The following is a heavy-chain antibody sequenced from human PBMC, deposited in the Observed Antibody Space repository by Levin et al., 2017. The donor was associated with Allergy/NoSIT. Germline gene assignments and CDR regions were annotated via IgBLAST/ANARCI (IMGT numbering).Heavy chain of an antibody. CDR3: GRDRTLLTGSLYFYGVDV. V-gene: IGHV3-30*03. J-gene: IGHJ6*02. D-gene: IGHD1-20*01. CDR1: GFSFSAFG. Sequence: GGSLRLSCAASGFSFSAFGMHWVRQAPGKGLEWVAVISSDGSKQYFSDSVNGRFTIFRDNSKNLLSLEMNSLRREDTGVYYCGRDRTLLTGSLYFYGVDVWGQGTTVTVSS. CDR2: ISSDGSKQ.